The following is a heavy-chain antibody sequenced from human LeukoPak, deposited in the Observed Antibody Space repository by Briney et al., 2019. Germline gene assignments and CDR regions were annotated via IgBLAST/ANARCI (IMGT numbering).Heavy chain of an antibody. D-gene: IGHD3-16*01. V-gene: IGHV4-59*01. CDR1: GDSISSYY. CDR3: ARVGRGYHRWGSYSFDY. CDR2: ISNSGNT. Sequence: PSETLSLTCIVSGDSISSYYWSWIRQPPGKGLEWIGYISNSGNTNYNPSLKSRVTISVDTSKNQFSLKLTSVTAADTAVYYCARVGRGYHRWGSYSFDYWGQGTLVTVSS. J-gene: IGHJ4*02.